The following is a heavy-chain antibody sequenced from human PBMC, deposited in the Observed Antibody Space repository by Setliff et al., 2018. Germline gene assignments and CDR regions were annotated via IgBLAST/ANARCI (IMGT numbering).Heavy chain of an antibody. CDR2: INPDGSEK. Sequence: GGSLRLSCGASGFTYNNDWVSWVRQAPGKGLEWLASINPDGSEKYYVDSVKGRFTISRNNSKSTLYLQMNSLRAEDTAVYYCTITHYYGSGSSYYLDYWGQGTPVTVSS. V-gene: IGHV3-7*01. D-gene: IGHD3-10*01. J-gene: IGHJ4*02. CDR3: TITHYYGSGSSYYLDY. CDR1: GFTYNNDW.